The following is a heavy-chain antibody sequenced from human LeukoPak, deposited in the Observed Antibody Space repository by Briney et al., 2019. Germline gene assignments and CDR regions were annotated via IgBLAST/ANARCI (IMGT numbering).Heavy chain of an antibody. CDR1: GYSISSGYY. V-gene: IGHV4-38-2*02. Sequence: PSETLSLTCTVSGYSISSGYYWGWIRQPPGKGLEWIGSIYYSGSTYYNPSLKSRVTISVDTSKNQFSLKLSSVTAADTAVYYCAGLYYGSGSYDAFDIWGQGTMVTVSS. J-gene: IGHJ3*02. CDR2: IYYSGST. CDR3: AGLYYGSGSYDAFDI. D-gene: IGHD3-10*01.